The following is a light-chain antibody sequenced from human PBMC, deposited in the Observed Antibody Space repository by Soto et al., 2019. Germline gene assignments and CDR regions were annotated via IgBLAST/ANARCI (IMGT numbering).Light chain of an antibody. J-gene: IGKJ2*01. CDR1: QSVSSSSY. CDR2: GAS. CDR3: RQYGSSPSYT. Sequence: EIVLTQSPGTLSLSPGERATLSCRASQSVSSSSYLAWYQQKPGQAPRLLIYGASSRATGIPDRFSGSGSATDFTLTISRLEPEYFAVYYCRQYGSSPSYTFGQGTKREIK. V-gene: IGKV3-20*01.